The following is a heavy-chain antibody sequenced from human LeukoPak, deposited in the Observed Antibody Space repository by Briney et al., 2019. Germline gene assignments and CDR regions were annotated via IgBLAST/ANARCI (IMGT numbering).Heavy chain of an antibody. D-gene: IGHD2-2*01. CDR1: GGSISSYY. Sequence: SETLSLTCTVSGGSISSYYWSWIRQPPGKGLEWIGYIYYSGSTNYNPSLKSRVTISVDTSKNQFSLKLSSVTAADTAVYYCARAHAAMSWFDPWGQGTLVTVPS. CDR2: IYYSGST. V-gene: IGHV4-59*01. J-gene: IGHJ5*02. CDR3: ARAHAAMSWFDP.